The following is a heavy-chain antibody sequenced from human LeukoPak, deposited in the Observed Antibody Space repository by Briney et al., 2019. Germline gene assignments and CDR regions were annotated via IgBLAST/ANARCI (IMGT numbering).Heavy chain of an antibody. CDR2: MNPNSGNT. Sequence: ASVKVSCKASGYTFTSYDINWVRQATGRGLEGMGWMNPNSGNTDYAQKFQGRVTMTRNAAISTSYSELSSLRSEDTAVYYCARGAGATKNCFDPWGQGTLVTVSS. V-gene: IGHV1-8*01. D-gene: IGHD1-26*01. J-gene: IGHJ5*02. CDR1: GYTFTSYD. CDR3: ARGAGATKNCFDP.